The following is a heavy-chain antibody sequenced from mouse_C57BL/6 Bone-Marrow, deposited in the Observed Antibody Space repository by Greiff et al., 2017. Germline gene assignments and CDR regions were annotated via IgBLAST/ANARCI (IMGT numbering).Heavy chain of an antibody. Sequence: VQLQQSGAELVKPGASVKLSCTASGFNITDYYMHWVKQRTEQGLGWMGRIDPEDGDTKYAPKFQGKATITADTSSNTAYLQLSSLTSEDTAVYYCAEGRDYDGGPWFAYWGQGTLVTVSA. J-gene: IGHJ3*01. CDR3: AEGRDYDGGPWFAY. CDR1: GFNITDYY. CDR2: IDPEDGDT. V-gene: IGHV14-2*01. D-gene: IGHD2-4*01.